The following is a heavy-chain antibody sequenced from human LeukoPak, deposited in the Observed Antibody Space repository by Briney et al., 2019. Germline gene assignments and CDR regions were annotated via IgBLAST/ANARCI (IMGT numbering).Heavy chain of an antibody. J-gene: IGHJ4*02. D-gene: IGHD1-1*01. Sequence: PSETLSLTCTVSGGSISSYYWSWIRQPPGKGLEWIGYIYYSGSINYTPSLKSRVTISVDTSKNQFSRKVSSLTAADTAVYYCARGNWYLDYWGQGTLVTVSS. CDR2: IYYSGSI. CDR1: GGSISSYY. CDR3: ARGNWYLDY. V-gene: IGHV4-59*01.